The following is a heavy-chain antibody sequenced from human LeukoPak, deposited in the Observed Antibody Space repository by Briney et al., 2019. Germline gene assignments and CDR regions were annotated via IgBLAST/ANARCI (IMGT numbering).Heavy chain of an antibody. V-gene: IGHV3-23*01. CDR2: ISGSGGST. CDR3: AKIRGGSWNAFDI. CDR1: GFTFGSYA. Sequence: PGGSLRLSCAASGFTFGSYAMSWVRQAPGKGLEWVSAISGSGGSTYYADSVKGRFTISRDNSKNTLYLQMNSLRAEDTAVYYCAKIRGGSWNAFDIWGQGTMVTVSS. J-gene: IGHJ3*02. D-gene: IGHD2-15*01.